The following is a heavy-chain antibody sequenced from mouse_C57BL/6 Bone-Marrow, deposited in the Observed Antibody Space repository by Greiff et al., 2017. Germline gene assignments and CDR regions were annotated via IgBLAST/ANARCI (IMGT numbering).Heavy chain of an antibody. CDR3: TPLFITTARDY. CDR1: GFTFSNYW. CDR2: IRLKSDNYAT. J-gene: IGHJ2*01. V-gene: IGHV6-3*01. D-gene: IGHD1-1*01. Sequence: EVMLVESGGGLVQPGGSMKLSCVASGFTFSNYWMNWVRQSPEKGLEWVAQIRLKSDNYATHYAESVKGRFTISRDDSKSSVYLQMNNLRAEDTGIYYCTPLFITTARDYWGQGTTLTVSS.